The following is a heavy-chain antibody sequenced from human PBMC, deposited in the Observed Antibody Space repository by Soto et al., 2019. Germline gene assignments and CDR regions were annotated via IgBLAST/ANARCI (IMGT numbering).Heavy chain of an antibody. D-gene: IGHD6-13*01. CDR1: GFTFSSYG. CDR3: ANTVGAAGN. CDR2: ISYDGSNK. V-gene: IGHV3-30*18. J-gene: IGHJ4*02. Sequence: QVQLVESGGGVVQPGRSLRLSCAASGFTFSSYGMHWVRQAPGKGLEWVAVISYDGSNKYYADSVKGRFTISRDNSKNTLYLQMNSLRAEDTAVYYCANTVGAAGNWGQGTLVTVSS.